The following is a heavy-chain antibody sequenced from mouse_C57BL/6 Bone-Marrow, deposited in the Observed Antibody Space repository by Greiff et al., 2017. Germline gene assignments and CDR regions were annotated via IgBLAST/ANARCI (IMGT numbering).Heavy chain of an antibody. CDR2: SRNKANDYTT. Sequence: EVQLVESGGGLVQSGRSLRLSCATSGFTFSDFYMEWVRQAPGKGLEWIAASRNKANDYTTEYSASVKGRFIVSRDTSQSILYLQMNALRAEDTAIYYCARDGYHGIAYWGQGTLVTVSA. J-gene: IGHJ3*01. CDR3: ARDGYHGIAY. D-gene: IGHD2-12*01. V-gene: IGHV7-1*01. CDR1: GFTFSDFY.